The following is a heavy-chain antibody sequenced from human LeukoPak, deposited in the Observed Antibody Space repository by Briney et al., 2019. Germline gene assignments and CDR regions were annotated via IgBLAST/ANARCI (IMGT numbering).Heavy chain of an antibody. D-gene: IGHD6-6*01. J-gene: IGHJ4*02. CDR1: GGTFSSYA. CDR2: IIPIFGTA. CDR3: ARERLEGSSSFFDY. V-gene: IGHV1-69*05. Sequence: ASVKVSCKASGGTFSSYAISWVRQAPGQGLEWMGGIIPIFGTANYAQKFQGRVTITTDESTSTAYMELSSLRSEDTAVYYCARERLEGSSSFFDYWGQGTLVTVSS.